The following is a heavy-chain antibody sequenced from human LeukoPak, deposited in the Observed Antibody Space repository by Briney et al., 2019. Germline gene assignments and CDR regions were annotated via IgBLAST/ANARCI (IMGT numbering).Heavy chain of an antibody. Sequence: SETLSLTGAVYGGSFSGYYWSWIRQPPGKGLEWIGEINHSGSTNYNPSLKSRVTISVDTSKNQFSLKLSSVTAADTAVYYCARGWPIRAFDIWGQGTMVTVSS. CDR1: GGSFSGYY. V-gene: IGHV4-34*01. CDR3: ARGWPIRAFDI. J-gene: IGHJ3*02. CDR2: INHSGST. D-gene: IGHD3-3*02.